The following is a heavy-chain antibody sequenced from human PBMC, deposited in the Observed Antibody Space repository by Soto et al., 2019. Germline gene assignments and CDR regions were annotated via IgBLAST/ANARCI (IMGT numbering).Heavy chain of an antibody. CDR1: GFTFSSFE. V-gene: IGHV3-48*03. CDR2: ISSGGKTT. Sequence: GGTLRLSCVASGFTFSSFEMNWVRQAPGKGLEWISYISSGGKTTYYADSVKGRFTISRDNAKNSLYLQMSSLRAEDAAVYYCARNYIIYYDGSRAHYSWGRGTLVTVSS. CDR3: ARNYIIYYDGSRAHYS. D-gene: IGHD3-22*01. J-gene: IGHJ5*02.